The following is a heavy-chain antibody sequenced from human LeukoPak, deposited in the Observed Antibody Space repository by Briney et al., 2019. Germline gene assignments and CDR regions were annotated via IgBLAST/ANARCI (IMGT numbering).Heavy chain of an antibody. D-gene: IGHD6-13*01. J-gene: IGHJ4*02. CDR2: INPNSGGT. V-gene: IGHV1-2*02. CDR1: GYTFTGYY. Sequence: ASVKVSCKASGYTFTGYYMHWVRQAPGQGLEWVGWINPNSGGTNYAQKFQGRVTMTRDTSISTAYMELSRLRSDDTAVYYCARAGIAAAGSVDYWGQGTLVTVSS. CDR3: ARAGIAAAGSVDY.